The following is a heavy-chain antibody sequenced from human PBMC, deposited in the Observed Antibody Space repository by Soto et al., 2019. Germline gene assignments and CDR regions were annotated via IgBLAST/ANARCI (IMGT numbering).Heavy chain of an antibody. CDR2: IAPFNGNT. CDR1: GYTFTYRY. J-gene: IGHJ6*02. D-gene: IGHD3-10*01. Sequence: GASVKVSCKASGYTFTYRYLHWVRQAPGQALEWMGWIAPFNGNTNYAQKFQDRVTITRDRSMSTAYMELRSLRSDDTAVYYCAVRGWGYYYYGMEGWGQGTTVPGSS. CDR3: AVRGWGYYYYGMEG. V-gene: IGHV1-45*02.